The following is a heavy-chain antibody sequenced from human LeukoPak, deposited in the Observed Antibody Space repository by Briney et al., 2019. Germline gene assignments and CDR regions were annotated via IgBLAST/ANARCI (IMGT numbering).Heavy chain of an antibody. CDR3: ARGTSGYSSSWYPLRDYYYYYMDV. CDR2: MNPNSGNT. V-gene: IGHV1-8*01. CDR1: GYTFTNYD. D-gene: IGHD6-13*01. Sequence: ASMKVSCKASGYTFTNYDINWVRQATGQGLEWMGWMNPNSGNTGYAQKFQGRVTMTRNTSISTAYMELSSLRSEDTAVYYCARGTSGYSSSWYPLRDYYYYYMDVWGKGTTVTVSS. J-gene: IGHJ6*03.